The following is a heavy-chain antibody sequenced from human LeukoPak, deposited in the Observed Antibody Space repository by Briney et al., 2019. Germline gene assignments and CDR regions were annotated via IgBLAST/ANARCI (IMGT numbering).Heavy chain of an antibody. D-gene: IGHD2-2*01. V-gene: IGHV4-34*01. CDR3: ARDHCSSTSCHEDYYYYGMDV. Sequence: SETLSLTCVVYGGSFSGYYWSWIRQPPGKGLEWVGEINHSGSTNYNPSLKSRVPISVDTSKNQFSLKLSSVTAADTAVYYCARDHCSSTSCHEDYYYYGMDVWGKGTTVTVSS. CDR2: INHSGST. J-gene: IGHJ6*04. CDR1: GGSFSGYY.